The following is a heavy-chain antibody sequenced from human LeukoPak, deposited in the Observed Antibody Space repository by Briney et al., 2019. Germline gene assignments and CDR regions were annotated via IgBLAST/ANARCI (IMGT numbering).Heavy chain of an antibody. D-gene: IGHD3-3*01. CDR3: ARAPRGTIFGVVIYSGGYFDY. Sequence: KTSETLSRNCAVYGGSLSGYYWSWIRQRPGKGLEWIGEINHSGSTNYNPSLKSRVTISVDTSKNQFSLKLGSVTAADTAVYYCARAPRGTIFGVVIYSGGYFDYWGQGTLSPSPQ. V-gene: IGHV4-34*01. CDR2: INHSGST. CDR1: GGSLSGYY. J-gene: IGHJ4*02.